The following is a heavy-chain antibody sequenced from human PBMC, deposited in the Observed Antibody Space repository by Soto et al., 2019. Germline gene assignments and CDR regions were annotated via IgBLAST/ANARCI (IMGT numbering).Heavy chain of an antibody. V-gene: IGHV3-13*01. J-gene: IGHJ5*02. CDR3: ARSSSSPGGVWFDP. CDR2: IGTAGDT. D-gene: IGHD6-6*01. CDR1: GFTFSSYD. Sequence: GGSLRLSCAASGFTFSSYDMHWVRQATGKGLEWVSAIGTAGDTYYPGSVKGRFTISRENAKNSLYLQMNSLRAEDTAVYYCARSSSSPGGVWFDPWGQGTLVTVSS.